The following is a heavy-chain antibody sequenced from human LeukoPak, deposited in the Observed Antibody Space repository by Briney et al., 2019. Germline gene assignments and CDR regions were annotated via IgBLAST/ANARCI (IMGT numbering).Heavy chain of an antibody. CDR1: GFTFSSYP. J-gene: IGHJ4*02. V-gene: IGHV3-23*01. CDR3: GKYLQTSVGANDY. Sequence: PGGSLRLSCAASGFTFSSYPMNWVRQAPWKGLEWVSVISGSGGATFYGDSVQGRFTISRDNSRDTLYLQMNSLTAEDTAVYYCGKYLQTSVGANDYWGQGTLVTVSS. CDR2: ISGSGGAT. D-gene: IGHD1-26*01.